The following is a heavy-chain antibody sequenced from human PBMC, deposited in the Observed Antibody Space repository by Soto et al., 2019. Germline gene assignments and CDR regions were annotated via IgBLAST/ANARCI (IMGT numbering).Heavy chain of an antibody. CDR2: IYYSGST. V-gene: IGHV4-59*08. J-gene: IGHJ6*03. CDR3: ARHGGYCSGGSCYAGPFDYYYYMDV. D-gene: IGHD2-15*01. Sequence: SETLSLTCTVSGGSISSYYWSWIRQPPGKGLEWIGYIYYSGSTNYNPSLKSRVTISVDTSKNQFSLKLSSVTAADTAVYYCARHGGYCSGGSCYAGPFDYYYYMDVWGKGTTVTVSS. CDR1: GGSISSYY.